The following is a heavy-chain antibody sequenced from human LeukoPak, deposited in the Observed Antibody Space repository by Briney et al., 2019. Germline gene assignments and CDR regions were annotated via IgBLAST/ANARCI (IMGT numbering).Heavy chain of an antibody. D-gene: IGHD2-15*01. CDR3: AKDHCSGGGCTLRYFDL. Sequence: GGSLRLSCAASGFTFTNFAMSWVRLTPEEGFEWVSSLSINAADTYYADSVKGRFTISGDSSKNTVYLQMNTLTDEDTAVYFCAKDHCSGGGCTLRYFDLWGQGTLVTVSS. J-gene: IGHJ4*02. CDR1: GFTFTNFA. CDR2: LSINAADT. V-gene: IGHV3-23*01.